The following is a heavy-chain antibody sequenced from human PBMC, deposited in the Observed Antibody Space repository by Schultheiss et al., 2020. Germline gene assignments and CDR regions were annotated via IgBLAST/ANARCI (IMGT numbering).Heavy chain of an antibody. CDR2: IYYSGST. V-gene: IGHV4-34*01. Sequence: SETLSLTCAVYGGSFSGYYWGWIRQPPGKGLEWIGSIYYSGSTYYNPSLKSRVTMSVDTSKNQFSLKLSSVTAADTAVYYCARLSYYYYGMDVWGQGTTVTVSS. CDR3: ARLSYYYYGMDV. CDR1: GGSFSGYY. J-gene: IGHJ6*02.